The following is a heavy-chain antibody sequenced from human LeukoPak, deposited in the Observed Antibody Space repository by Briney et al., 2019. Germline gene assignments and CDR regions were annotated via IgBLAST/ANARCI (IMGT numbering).Heavy chain of an antibody. D-gene: IGHD3-10*01. CDR1: GGTFSSYA. CDR2: IIPIFGTA. CDR3: ARVVRFGELYYFDY. Sequence: ASVKVSCKASGGTFSSYAIIWVRQAPGQGLEWMGGIIPIFGTANYAQKFQGRVTITADESTSTAYMELSSLRSEDTAVYYCARVVRFGELYYFDYWGQGSLVTVSS. J-gene: IGHJ4*02. V-gene: IGHV1-69*13.